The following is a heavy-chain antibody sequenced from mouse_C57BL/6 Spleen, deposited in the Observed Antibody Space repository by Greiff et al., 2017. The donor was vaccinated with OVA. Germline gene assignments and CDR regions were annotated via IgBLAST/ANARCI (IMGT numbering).Heavy chain of an antibody. CDR1: GYTFTSYW. J-gene: IGHJ1*03. V-gene: IGHV1-50*01. D-gene: IGHD1-1*01. CDR2: IDPSDSYT. CDR3: ARPPRYGSSHWYFDV. Sequence: VQLQQPGAELVKPGASVKLSCKASGYTFTSYWMQWVKQRPGQGLEWIGEIDPSDSYTNYNQKFKGKATLTVDTSSSTAYMQLSSLTSEDSAVYYCARPPRYGSSHWYFDVWGTGTTVTVSS.